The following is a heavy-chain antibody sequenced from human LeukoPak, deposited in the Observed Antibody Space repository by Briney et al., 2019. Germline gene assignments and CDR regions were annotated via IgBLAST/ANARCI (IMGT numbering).Heavy chain of an antibody. J-gene: IGHJ4*02. D-gene: IGHD3-3*01. CDR2: VDLDVRA. V-gene: IGHV4-4*02. CDR1: VGSVTSTNW. Sequence: SETLSLTCDVSVGSVTSTNWWTWVRQPPGKGLKWIGEVDLDVRANYNPSLKRRLIMSVDLPETHISLKLTSVTAADTAVYYCAREGGFYRPLDYSGQGTLVTVSS. CDR3: AREGGFYRPLDY.